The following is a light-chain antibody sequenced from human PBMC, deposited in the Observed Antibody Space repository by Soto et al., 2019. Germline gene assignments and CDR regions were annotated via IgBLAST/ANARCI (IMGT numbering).Light chain of an antibody. CDR3: ASFRSGTILV. CDR1: SSDVGGYDY. CDR2: EVN. J-gene: IGLJ1*01. Sequence: QSALTQPPSASGSPGQSVTISCTGTSSDVGGYDYVSWYQQYPGKTPKLMIYEVNNRPSGVSRRFSGSKAGNTASLTISGLLDDDEADYFCASFRSGTILVFGSGTKVTVL. V-gene: IGLV2-14*03.